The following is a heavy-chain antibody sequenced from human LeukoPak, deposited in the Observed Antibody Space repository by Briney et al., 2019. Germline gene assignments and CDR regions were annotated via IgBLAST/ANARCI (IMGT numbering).Heavy chain of an antibody. Sequence: GGSLRLSCAASGFTFSSYEMNWVRQAPGKGLEWVSYISSSGSTIYYADSVKGRFTISRDNAKNSLYLQMNSLRAEDTALYYCARGMVRGATNFDYWGQGTLVTVSS. CDR3: ARGMVRGATNFDY. J-gene: IGHJ4*02. CDR2: ISSSGSTI. CDR1: GFTFSSYE. D-gene: IGHD3-10*01. V-gene: IGHV3-48*03.